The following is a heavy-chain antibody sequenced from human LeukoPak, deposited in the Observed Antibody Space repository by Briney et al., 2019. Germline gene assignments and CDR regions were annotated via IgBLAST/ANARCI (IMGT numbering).Heavy chain of an antibody. Sequence: ASVKVSCKASGYSFTKYHMHWVRQAPGQGLEWMGMINPSGEDTTYAQGFQGRVTVTRDTSTSRVYMELRNLGFEDTAVYYCARDPTDYYESSGYSDYYYYGMDVWGQGTTVTVSS. CDR3: ARDPTDYYESSGYSDYYYYGMDV. CDR1: GYSFTKYH. D-gene: IGHD3-22*01. J-gene: IGHJ6*02. V-gene: IGHV1-46*01. CDR2: INPSGEDT.